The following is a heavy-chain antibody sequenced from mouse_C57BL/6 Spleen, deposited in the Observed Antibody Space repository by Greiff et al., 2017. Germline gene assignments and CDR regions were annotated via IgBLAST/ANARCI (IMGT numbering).Heavy chain of an antibody. Sequence: QVQLQQSGPELVKPGASVKISCKASGYTFTEYNINWVKQRHGQGLEWIGGFYPGSGSTNYNEKFKDKATLTADKSSSTAYMELSSLTSEDTAVYYCARDVDYGYHWYFDVWGTGTTVTVSS. CDR2: FYPGSGST. CDR1: GYTFTEYN. D-gene: IGHD2-2*01. J-gene: IGHJ1*03. CDR3: ARDVDYGYHWYFDV. V-gene: IGHV1-62-2*01.